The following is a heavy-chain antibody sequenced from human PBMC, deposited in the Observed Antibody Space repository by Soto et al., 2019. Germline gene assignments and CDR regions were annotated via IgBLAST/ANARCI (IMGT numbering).Heavy chain of an antibody. CDR1: GYNFTGYY. CDR2: IKPNSGGT. D-gene: IGHD6-6*01. Sequence: ASVKVSCKASGYNFTGYYMHWVRHAPGPGVECMGWIKPNSGGTCYARKFQGRFTMTMDRSISTAYMELIRLRSHNTTVYYCPRGQYSSLRLFVYWGQGTLVAAPQ. CDR3: PRGQYSSLRLFVY. V-gene: IGHV1-2*02. J-gene: IGHJ4*02.